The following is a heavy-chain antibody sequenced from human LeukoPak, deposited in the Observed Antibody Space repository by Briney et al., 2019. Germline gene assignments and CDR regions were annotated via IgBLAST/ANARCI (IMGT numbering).Heavy chain of an antibody. Sequence: GGSLRLSCAASGFTFSSYWMHWVRQAPGKGLVWVSRINSDGSSTSYADSVKGRFAISRDNAKNTLYLQMNSLRAEDTAVYYCARGRPRIAAAGGFDPWGQGTLVTVSS. CDR1: GFTFSSYW. D-gene: IGHD6-13*01. J-gene: IGHJ5*02. CDR3: ARGRPRIAAAGGFDP. V-gene: IGHV3-74*01. CDR2: INSDGSST.